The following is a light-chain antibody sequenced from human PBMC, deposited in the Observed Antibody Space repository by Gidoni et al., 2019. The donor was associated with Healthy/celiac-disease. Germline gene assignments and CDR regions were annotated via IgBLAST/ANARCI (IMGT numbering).Light chain of an antibody. CDR1: QSVSSY. CDR2: DAS. Sequence: EIVLKQSPATLFLSPGERATLSCRASQSVSSYLAWYQQKPGQAPRLLIYDASNRATGIPARFSGSGSGTDFTLTISSLEPEDFAVYYCQQRSNWWTFGQGTKVEIK. V-gene: IGKV3-11*01. CDR3: QQRSNWWT. J-gene: IGKJ1*01.